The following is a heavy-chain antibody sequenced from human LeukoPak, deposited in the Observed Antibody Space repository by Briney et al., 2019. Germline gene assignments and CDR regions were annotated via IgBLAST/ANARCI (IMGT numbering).Heavy chain of an antibody. J-gene: IGHJ4*02. D-gene: IGHD6-19*01. CDR1: GYTFTDYY. Sequence: ASVKVSCKASGYTFTDYYMHWVRQAPGQELEWMGWIKSKSGETNYAQKFQGRVAMTRDTSITTVYMELSWLRSDDTAVYYCARGPRITVSGPSDYWGQGTLVTVSS. CDR3: ARGPRITVSGPSDY. CDR2: IKSKSGET. V-gene: IGHV1-2*02.